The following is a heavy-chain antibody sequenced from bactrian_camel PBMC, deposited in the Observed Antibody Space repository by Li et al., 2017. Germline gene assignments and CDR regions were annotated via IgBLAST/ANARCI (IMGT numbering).Heavy chain of an antibody. J-gene: IGHJ4*01. CDR3: AADVVLCLYGLGTADRIDY. V-gene: IGHV3S53*01. CDR2: LASDGST. D-gene: IGHD5*01. Sequence: QVQLVESGGGSVQAGGSLRLSCAFDAYTPANVRMAWFRRAPGKEREGVASLASDGSTSYADSVKGRFTLSKDNAKNTLYLQMNSLKPEDAAMYYCAADVVLCLYGLGTADRIDYWGQGTQVTVS. CDR1: AYTPANVR.